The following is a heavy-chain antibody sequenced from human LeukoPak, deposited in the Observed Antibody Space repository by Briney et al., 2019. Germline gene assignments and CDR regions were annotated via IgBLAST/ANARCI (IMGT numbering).Heavy chain of an antibody. V-gene: IGHV1-3*01. D-gene: IGHD2-2*01. Sequence: ASVKVSCKASGYTFTSYAMHWVRQAPGQRLEWMGWINAGNGNTKYSQKFQGRVTITRDTSASTAYMELSSLTSEDTAVYYCASVVVPAAPYNWFDPWGQGTQVTVSS. J-gene: IGHJ5*02. CDR1: GYTFTSYA. CDR2: INAGNGNT. CDR3: ASVVVPAAPYNWFDP.